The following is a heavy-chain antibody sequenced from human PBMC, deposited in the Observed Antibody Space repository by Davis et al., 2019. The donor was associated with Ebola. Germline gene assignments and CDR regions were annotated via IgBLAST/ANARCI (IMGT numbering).Heavy chain of an antibody. D-gene: IGHD5-24*01. J-gene: IGHJ4*02. CDR2: ISHSGST. CDR3: ASSEMATNWGY. CDR1: GGSFSGYY. Sequence: PSETLSLTCAVYGGSFSGYYWSWIRQPPGKGLEWIGEISHSGSTNYNPSLKSRVTISVDTSKNQFSLKLSSVTAADTAVYYCASSEMATNWGYWGQGTLVTVSS. V-gene: IGHV4-34*01.